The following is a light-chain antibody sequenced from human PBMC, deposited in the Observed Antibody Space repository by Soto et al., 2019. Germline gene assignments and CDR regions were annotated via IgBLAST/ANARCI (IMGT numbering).Light chain of an antibody. J-gene: IGLJ3*02. Sequence: QSALTRPASVSGSPGQSITLSCTGTSSDVGAYNYVSWYQQHPGKAPKLMIYEVTNRPSGVSTRFSGSKSGNTASLTISGLQAEDEAAYYCSSYTSSNSWVFGGGTKLTVL. CDR1: SSDVGAYNY. CDR2: EVT. CDR3: SSYTSSNSWV. V-gene: IGLV2-14*01.